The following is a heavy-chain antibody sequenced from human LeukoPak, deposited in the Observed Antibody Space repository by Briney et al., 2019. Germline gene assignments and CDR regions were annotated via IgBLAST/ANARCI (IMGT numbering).Heavy chain of an antibody. V-gene: IGHV1-8*01. CDR2: MNPNSGNT. CDR3: ARGNGGPIDY. J-gene: IGHJ4*02. D-gene: IGHD4-23*01. Sequence: EWMGWMNPNSGNTGYAQKFQGRVTMTRNTSISTAYMELSSLRSEDTAVYYCARGNGGPIDYWGQGTLVTVSS.